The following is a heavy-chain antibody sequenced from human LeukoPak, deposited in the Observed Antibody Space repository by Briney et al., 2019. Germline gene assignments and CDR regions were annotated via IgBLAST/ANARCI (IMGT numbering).Heavy chain of an antibody. V-gene: IGHV3-7*01. CDR1: GFTFSSYW. D-gene: IGHD3-10*01. J-gene: IGHJ6*03. CDR3: ARDIATMVYYYYMDV. Sequence: PGGSLRLSCAASGFTFSSYWMSWVRQAPGKGLEWVANIKQDGSEKYYVDSVKGRFTISRDNAKNSLYLQMNSLRAEDTAVYYCARDIATMVYYYYMDVWGKGTTVTISS. CDR2: IKQDGSEK.